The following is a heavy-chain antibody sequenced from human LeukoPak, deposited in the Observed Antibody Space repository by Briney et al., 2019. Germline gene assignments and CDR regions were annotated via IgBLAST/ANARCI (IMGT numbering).Heavy chain of an antibody. V-gene: IGHV3-30-3*01. J-gene: IGHJ6*02. CDR3: ARDSHYYDPGGYYSRGEYYHHGMDA. Sequence: PGRSLRLSCVVSGFTFRTYAMHWVRQAPGKGLEWVAVVSYYGSNKYYTDSVQSRFTIYRDNSRNTLHLQMNSLRAEDTAVYYCARDSHYYDPGGYYSRGEYYHHGMDAWGQGTTVTASS. D-gene: IGHD3-22*01. CDR1: GFTFRTYA. CDR2: VSYYGSNK.